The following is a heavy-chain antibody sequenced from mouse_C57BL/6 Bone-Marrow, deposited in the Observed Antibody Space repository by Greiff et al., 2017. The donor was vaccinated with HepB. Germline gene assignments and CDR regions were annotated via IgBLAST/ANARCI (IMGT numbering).Heavy chain of an antibody. CDR1: GYTFTSYW. CDR3: ARPFITTVVAEAY. V-gene: IGHV1-64*01. CDR2: IHPNSGST. J-gene: IGHJ3*01. Sequence: QVQLQQPGAELVKPGASVKLSCKASGYTFTSYWMHWVKQRPGQGLEWIGMIHPNSGSTNYNEKFKSKATLTVDKSSSTAYMQLSSLTSEDSAVYYCARPFITTVVAEAYWGQGTLVTVSA. D-gene: IGHD1-1*01.